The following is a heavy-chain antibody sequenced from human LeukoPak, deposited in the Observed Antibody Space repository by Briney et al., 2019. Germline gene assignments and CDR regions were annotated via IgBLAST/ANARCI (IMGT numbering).Heavy chain of an antibody. CDR1: GGSISSYY. V-gene: IGHV4-59*01. CDR2: IYYSGST. CDR3: ARKTRVASAFDP. D-gene: IGHD3-3*02. J-gene: IGHJ5*02. Sequence: SETLSLTCTVSGGSISSYYWSWIRQPPGKGLEWIGYIYYSGSTNYNPSLKSRVTISVDTSKNQFSLKLSSVTAADTAAYYCARKTRVASAFDPWGQGTLVTVSS.